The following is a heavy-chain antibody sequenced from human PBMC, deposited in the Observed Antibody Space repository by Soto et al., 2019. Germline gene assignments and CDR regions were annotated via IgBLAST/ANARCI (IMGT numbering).Heavy chain of an antibody. J-gene: IGHJ4*02. CDR1: GFTFSSYA. V-gene: IGHV3-30-3*01. Sequence: QVQLVESGGGVVQPGRSLRLSYAASGFTFSSYAMHWVRQAPGKGLEWVAVISYDGSNKYYADSVKGRFTISRDNSKNTLYLQMNSLRAEDTAVYYCARDTLEGGLVVPAYWGQGTLVTVSS. CDR2: ISYDGSNK. D-gene: IGHD2-21*01. CDR3: ARDTLEGGLVVPAY.